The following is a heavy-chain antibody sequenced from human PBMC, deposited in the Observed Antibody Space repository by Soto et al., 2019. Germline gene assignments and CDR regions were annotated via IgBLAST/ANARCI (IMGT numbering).Heavy chain of an antibody. CDR2: ISGSGGRT. J-gene: IGHJ4*02. CDR3: AKAYFVWSSEQPYYFDY. Sequence: EVQLLDSGGGLVQPGGSLRLSCAASGFTFSNYAMTWVRQGPGKGLEWVSGISGSGGRTYYADSVKGRFIISRDNSKSTLYIQMNSMRAEVTAVYYCAKAYFVWSSEQPYYFDYWGQGTLVTVSS. CDR1: GFTFSNYA. V-gene: IGHV3-23*01. D-gene: IGHD3-16*01.